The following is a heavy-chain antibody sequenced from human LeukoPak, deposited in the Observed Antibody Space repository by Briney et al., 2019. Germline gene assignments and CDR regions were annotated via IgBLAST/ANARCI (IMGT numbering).Heavy chain of an antibody. CDR2: IQRDGSEK. CDR3: ARDRGFSYGIDF. Sequence: PGGSLRLSCAASGFTFSDYWMSWVRQAPGKGLEWVANIQRDGSEKYYVDSVKGRFTISRDNAKKSLFLQVSSLRGEDTAVYYCARDRGFSYGIDFWGQGTLVTVSS. V-gene: IGHV3-7*04. J-gene: IGHJ4*02. D-gene: IGHD5-18*01. CDR1: GFTFSDYW.